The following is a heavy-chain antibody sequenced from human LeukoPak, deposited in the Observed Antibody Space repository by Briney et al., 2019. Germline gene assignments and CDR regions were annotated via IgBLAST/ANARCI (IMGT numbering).Heavy chain of an antibody. V-gene: IGHV4-39*01. CDR1: GGSISSSSYY. Sequence: PSETLSLTCTVSGGSISSSSYYWGWIRQPPGKGLEWIGSIYYSGSTYYNPSLKSRVTISVDTSKNQFSLKLSSVTAADTAVYYCARQGGIQLWSTSDAFDIWGQGTMVTVSS. D-gene: IGHD5-18*01. CDR3: ARQGGIQLWSTSDAFDI. J-gene: IGHJ3*02. CDR2: IYYSGST.